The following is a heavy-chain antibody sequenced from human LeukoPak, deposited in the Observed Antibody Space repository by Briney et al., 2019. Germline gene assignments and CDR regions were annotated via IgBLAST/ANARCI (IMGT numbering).Heavy chain of an antibody. CDR1: GGSISSYY. Sequence: SDTLSLTCTVSGGSISSYYWSWIRQPAGQGLEWIGRIYTSGSTDYNPSLKSRVTMSVDTSKNQFSLKLSSVTAADTAVYYCARETSQKGAHYMDVWGKGTTVTISS. D-gene: IGHD3-16*01. CDR2: IYTSGST. V-gene: IGHV4-4*07. J-gene: IGHJ6*03. CDR3: ARETSQKGAHYMDV.